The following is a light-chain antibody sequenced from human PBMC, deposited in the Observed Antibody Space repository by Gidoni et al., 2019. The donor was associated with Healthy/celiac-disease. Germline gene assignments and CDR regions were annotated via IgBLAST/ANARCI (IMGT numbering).Light chain of an antibody. CDR1: QSISSW. Sequence: DIKMTQSPSTLSASVGDRVTITCRASQSISSWLAWYQQKPGKAPKLLIYKASSLESGVPSRFSGSGSGTEFTLTISSLQPDDFATYYCQQYNSYSTFGQXTRLEIK. V-gene: IGKV1-5*03. CDR2: KAS. CDR3: QQYNSYST. J-gene: IGKJ5*01.